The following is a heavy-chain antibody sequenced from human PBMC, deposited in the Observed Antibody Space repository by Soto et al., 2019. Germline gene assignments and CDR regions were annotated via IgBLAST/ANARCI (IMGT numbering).Heavy chain of an antibody. Sequence: EVQLVESGGGLVQSGGSLRLFCAATGFSISNYWMSWVRQGPGKGPEWVANIKQDASEKYYVDSVKGRFTISRDNAENSLYLQMTSLRAEDTAVYHCARSLSAIPVESRGQGTLVTVSS. V-gene: IGHV3-7*05. CDR2: IKQDASEK. CDR1: GFSISNYW. J-gene: IGHJ4*02. CDR3: ARSLSAIPVES.